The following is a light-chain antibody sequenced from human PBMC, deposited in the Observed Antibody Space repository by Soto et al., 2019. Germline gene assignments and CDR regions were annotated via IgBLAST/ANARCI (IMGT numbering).Light chain of an antibody. CDR2: GAS. CDR1: QSVSSN. Sequence: EIVMTQSPTILSVSPGERATLSCRASQSVSSNLAWYQQKPGQAPRLLIYGASTRATGTPARFSGSGSGTEFTLTISSLQSEDYAVYFCQQYIRWPRTFGGGTKVDIK. CDR3: QQYIRWPRT. V-gene: IGKV3-15*01. J-gene: IGKJ4*01.